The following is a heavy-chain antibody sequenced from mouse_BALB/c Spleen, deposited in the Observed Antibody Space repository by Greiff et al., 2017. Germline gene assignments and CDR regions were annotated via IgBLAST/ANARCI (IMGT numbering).Heavy chain of an antibody. CDR3: NAYSITLYAMDY. V-gene: IGHV14-4*02. D-gene: IGHD1-1*01. CDR1: GFNIKDYY. CDR2: IDPENGDT. Sequence: EVQRVESGAELVRSGASVKLSCTASGFNIKDYYMHWVKQRPEQGLEWIGWIDPENGDTEYAPKFQGKATMTADTSSNTAYLQLSSLTSEDTAVYYCNAYSITLYAMDYWGQGTSGTVSS. J-gene: IGHJ4*01.